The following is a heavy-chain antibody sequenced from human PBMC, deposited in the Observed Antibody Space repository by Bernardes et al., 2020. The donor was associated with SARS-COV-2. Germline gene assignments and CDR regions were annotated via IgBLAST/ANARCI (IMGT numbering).Heavy chain of an antibody. Sequence: NNFGMHWVRQAPGKGLEWVAVISYEGSKKYYADSVEGRFTISKDNSKNTVYLQMNSLRPEDTAVYYCAKVQAILWIRPYYSAMDVWGQGTTVAVSS. CDR3: AKVQAILWIRPYYSAMDV. CDR2: ISYEGSKK. D-gene: IGHD5-18*01. V-gene: IGHV3-30*18. J-gene: IGHJ6*02. CDR1: NNFG.